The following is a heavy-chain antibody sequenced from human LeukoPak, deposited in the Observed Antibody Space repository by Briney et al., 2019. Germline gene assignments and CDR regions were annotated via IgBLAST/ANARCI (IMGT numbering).Heavy chain of an antibody. CDR1: GFTFTSYS. CDR3: ARADYYRFDY. Sequence: GGSLRLSCAASGFTFTSYSLNWVRQAPGKGLEWVSYITSSGNHIYYADSVKGRFTISRDNAKNSLYLQMNSLRAEDTAVYYCARADYYRFDYWGQGTLVTASS. J-gene: IGHJ4*02. D-gene: IGHD3-22*01. CDR2: ITSSGNHI. V-gene: IGHV3-21*05.